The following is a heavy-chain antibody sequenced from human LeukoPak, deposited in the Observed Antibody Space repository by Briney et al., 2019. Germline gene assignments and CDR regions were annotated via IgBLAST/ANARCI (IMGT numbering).Heavy chain of an antibody. CDR1: GFTFRIIW. Sequence: GGSLRLSCAASGFTFRIIWMPWARKAPGKGLVWVSRSNEDGSTTNYADSVKGRFTISRDNAKNTLYLQMNSLTAEDTAVYYCIRDLGGRSGHWGQGTLVTVSS. V-gene: IGHV3-74*01. J-gene: IGHJ4*02. D-gene: IGHD1-26*01. CDR3: IRDLGGRSGH. CDR2: SNEDGSTT.